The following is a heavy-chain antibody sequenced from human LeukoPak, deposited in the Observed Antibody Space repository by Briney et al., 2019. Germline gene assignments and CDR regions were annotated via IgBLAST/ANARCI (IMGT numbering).Heavy chain of an antibody. J-gene: IGHJ6*04. V-gene: IGHV3-48*04. D-gene: IGHD3-10*02. CDR1: GFTFSSYG. CDR3: AELGITMIGGV. CDR2: ISSSGSTI. Sequence: GGSLRLSCAASGFTFSSYGMSWVRKAPGQGLEWVSYISSSGSTIYYADSVKGRFTISRDNAKNSLYLQMNSLRAEDTAVYYCAELGITMIGGVWGKGTTVTISS.